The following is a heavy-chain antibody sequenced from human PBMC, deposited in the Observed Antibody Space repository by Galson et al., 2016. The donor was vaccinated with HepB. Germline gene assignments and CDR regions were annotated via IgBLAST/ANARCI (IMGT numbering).Heavy chain of an antibody. CDR1: GGSISGRSYY. Sequence: SETLSLTCTVSGGSISGRSYYWGWLRQPPGKGLEWIGSIHYSGSTYYNPSLQSRVTISRDTSKNHFSLTLNSLTAADTAVYYCARVSHDSFDIWGQGTMATVSS. CDR2: IHYSGST. J-gene: IGHJ3*02. V-gene: IGHV4-39*07. CDR3: ARVSHDSFDI.